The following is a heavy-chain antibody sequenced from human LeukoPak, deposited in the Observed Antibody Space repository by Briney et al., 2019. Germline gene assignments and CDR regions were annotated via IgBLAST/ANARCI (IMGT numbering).Heavy chain of an antibody. CDR3: ARDLGCSSTSCFSWFDP. D-gene: IGHD2-2*01. Sequence: SQTLSLTCAISGDSVSSNSAAWNWIRQSPSRGLEWLGRTYYRSKWYNDYAVSVKSRITINPDTSKNQFSLQLNSVTPEDTAVYYCARDLGCSSTSCFSWFDPWGQGTLVTVSS. CDR2: TYYRSKWYN. CDR1: GDSVSSNSAA. V-gene: IGHV6-1*01. J-gene: IGHJ5*02.